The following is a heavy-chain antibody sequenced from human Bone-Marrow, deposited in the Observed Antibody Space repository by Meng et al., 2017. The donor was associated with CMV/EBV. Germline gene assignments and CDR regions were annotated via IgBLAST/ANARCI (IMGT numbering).Heavy chain of an antibody. V-gene: IGHV3-7*01. J-gene: IGHJ4*02. CDR3: ARIPVDTTFFIQEFYFDS. Sequence: GGSLRFPCTASEFSFNNYWMSWVRQAPGKGLEWVANIKEDGSEKYYVDSVKGRFTISRDNAKNTLYLQMRSLSVGDTAIYYCARIPVDTTFFIQEFYFDSWGLGTLVTVSS. D-gene: IGHD5-18*01. CDR2: IKEDGSEK. CDR1: EFSFNNYW.